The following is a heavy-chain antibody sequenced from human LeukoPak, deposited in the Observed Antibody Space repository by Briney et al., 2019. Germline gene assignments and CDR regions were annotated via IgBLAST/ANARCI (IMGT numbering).Heavy chain of an antibody. D-gene: IGHD4-23*01. V-gene: IGHV1-2*04. CDR3: ARGVATVVTRRNAFDI. Sequence: ASVKVSCKASGYTFTGYYMHWVRQAPGQGLEWMGWINPDSGGTNYAQKFQGWVTMTRDTSIGTAYMELSRLRSDDTAVYYCARGVATVVTRRNAFDIWGQGTMVTVSS. CDR2: INPDSGGT. J-gene: IGHJ3*02. CDR1: GYTFTGYY.